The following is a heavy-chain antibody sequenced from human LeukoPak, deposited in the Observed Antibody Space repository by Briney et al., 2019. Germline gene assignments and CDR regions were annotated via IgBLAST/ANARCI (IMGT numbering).Heavy chain of an antibody. V-gene: IGHV1-2*02. D-gene: IGHD2-2*02. CDR2: INPSSGGT. Sequence: ASVKVSCKASGYTFTGYYIHWVRQAPGQGLEWMGWINPSSGGTKFVQEFQGRVTMTRDTSISTAYMELSRLTSDDTAVYFCAREMTPFIVVVPAAIKGGSDFDYWGQGTLVTVPS. CDR1: GYTFTGYY. J-gene: IGHJ4*02. CDR3: AREMTPFIVVVPAAIKGGSDFDY.